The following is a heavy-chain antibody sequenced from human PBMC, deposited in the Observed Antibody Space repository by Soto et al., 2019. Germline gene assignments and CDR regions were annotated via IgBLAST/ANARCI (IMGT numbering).Heavy chain of an antibody. V-gene: IGHV1-69*02. CDR1: GGTFSSYT. CDR2: IIPVLGIA. D-gene: IGHD2-2*01. J-gene: IGHJ4*02. Sequence: QVQLVQSGAEVKKPGSSVKVSCKASGGTFSSYTISWVRQAPGQGLEWMGNIIPVLGIANYAQKFQGRVTFTADRSTSTAYMELSSLRSEDTAVYYCARRLCGDGDYWGQGTLVTVSS. CDR3: ARRLCGDGDY.